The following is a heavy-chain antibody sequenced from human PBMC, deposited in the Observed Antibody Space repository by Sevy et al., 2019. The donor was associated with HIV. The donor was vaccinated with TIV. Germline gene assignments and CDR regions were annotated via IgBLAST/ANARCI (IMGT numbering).Heavy chain of an antibody. V-gene: IGHV1-2*02. CDR3: AGDGGICGGGGGLDV. CDR2: INPNSDGT. J-gene: IGHJ6*02. CDR1: ASTFTAYY. Sequence: ASVKVSCKTSASTFTAYYMHWLRQAPGQGLEWMGWINPNSDGTKYAQRFQGRVSMTADTSISTAYMELSRLTSDDTGGYYCAGDGGICGGGGGLDVWGQGTTVTVSS. D-gene: IGHD3-3*02.